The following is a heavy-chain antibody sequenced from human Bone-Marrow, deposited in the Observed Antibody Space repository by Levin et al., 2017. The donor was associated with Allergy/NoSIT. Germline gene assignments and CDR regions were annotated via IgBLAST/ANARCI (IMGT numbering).Heavy chain of an antibody. CDR2: ISYDGRSK. D-gene: IGHD1-26*01. J-gene: IGHJ3*02. CDR1: GFTFSSYG. Sequence: HPGGSLRLSCAASGFTFSSYGIHWVRQAPGKGLEWVAVISYDGRSKYYADSVKGRFTISRDNSKNTLYLQMNSLRAEDTAVYYCAKEIFGSPTPHDAFDIWGQGTMVTVSS. CDR3: AKEIFGSPTPHDAFDI. V-gene: IGHV3-30*18.